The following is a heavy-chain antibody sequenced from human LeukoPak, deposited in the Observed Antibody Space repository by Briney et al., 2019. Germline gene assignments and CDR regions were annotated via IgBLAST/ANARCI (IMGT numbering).Heavy chain of an antibody. CDR2: INHSGST. CDR1: GGSFSGYY. J-gene: IGHJ3*02. CDR3: ARGFSGYYAGDAFEI. Sequence: KPSETLSLTCAVYGGSFSGYYWTWVRQPPGKGLEWIGEINHSGSTNYNPSLKSRVTMSVDTSKNQFSLNLNSVTAADTAVYYCARGFSGYYAGDAFEIWGQGTMVTVSS. V-gene: IGHV4-34*01. D-gene: IGHD3-22*01.